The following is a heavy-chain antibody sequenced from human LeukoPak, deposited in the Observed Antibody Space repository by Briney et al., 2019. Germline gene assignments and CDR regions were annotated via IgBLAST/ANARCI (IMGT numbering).Heavy chain of an antibody. V-gene: IGHV1-8*03. Sequence: ASVKVSRKASGYTFTTYNINWVRQAAGQGLGWMGWMNPNSGNTGYAQKFQGRVTISRYTSISTAYMELRSLRSDDTAVYYCARVGVDYYGSGSYYYFDYWGQGTLVTVSS. CDR3: ARVGVDYYGSGSYYYFDY. CDR1: GYTFTTYN. CDR2: MNPNSGNT. D-gene: IGHD3-10*01. J-gene: IGHJ4*02.